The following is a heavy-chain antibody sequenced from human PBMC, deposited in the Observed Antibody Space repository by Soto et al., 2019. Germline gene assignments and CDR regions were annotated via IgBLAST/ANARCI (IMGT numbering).Heavy chain of an antibody. V-gene: IGHV4-39*01. J-gene: IGHJ5*02. CDR2: IYYSGST. CDR1: GGSISSSSYY. CDR3: ARTYYYGSGSYSNWFDP. D-gene: IGHD3-10*01. Sequence: SETLSLTCTVSGGSISSSSYYWGWIRQPPGKGLEWIGSIYYSGSTYYNPSLKSRVTISVDTSKNQFSLKLSSVTAADTAVYYCARTYYYGSGSYSNWFDPWGQGTLVTVSS.